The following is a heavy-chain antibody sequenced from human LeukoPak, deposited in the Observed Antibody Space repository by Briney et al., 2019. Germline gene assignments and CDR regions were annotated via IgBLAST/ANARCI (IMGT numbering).Heavy chain of an antibody. D-gene: IGHD3-10*01. CDR2: IYYSGST. V-gene: IGHV4-59*01. J-gene: IGHJ4*02. CDR3: ARGFTMVRGVHPYYFDY. Sequence: SETLSLTCTVSGGSIRSYYWSWIRQPPGKGLEWIGYIYYSGSTNYNPSLKSRVTISVDTSKNQFSLKLSSVTAADTAVYYCARGFTMVRGVHPYYFDYWGQGTLVTVSS. CDR1: GGSIRSYY.